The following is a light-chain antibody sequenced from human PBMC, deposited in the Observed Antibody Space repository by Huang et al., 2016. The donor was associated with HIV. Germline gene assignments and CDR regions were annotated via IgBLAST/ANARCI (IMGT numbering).Light chain of an antibody. J-gene: IGKJ5*01. CDR2: DAS. CDR1: QSFSRN. CDR3: QQRDT. Sequence: EIVLTQSPATLSLSPGERATLSCRASQSFSRNLGWYQHKFGQAPRLFIYDASTRATGIPARFSGSGSGTNFTLTISSLEPEDCAVYYCQQRDTFGPGTRLEIK. V-gene: IGKV3-11*01.